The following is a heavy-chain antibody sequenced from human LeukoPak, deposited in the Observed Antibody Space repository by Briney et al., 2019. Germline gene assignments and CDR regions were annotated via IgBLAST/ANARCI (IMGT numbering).Heavy chain of an antibody. CDR1: GFTFSSYG. CDR3: AKDNGWQQASYYHYGLNV. CDR2: ISYDRSNK. D-gene: IGHD6-13*01. J-gene: IGHJ6*02. Sequence: PGGSLRLSCAASGFTFSSYGMFCVRQAPGKGLEWAAVISYDRSNKYYADSVKGRYPISRDNSKNTLYLQMNSLRAEDTAVYYCAKDNGWQQASYYHYGLNVWGQGTTVSVSS. V-gene: IGHV3-30*18.